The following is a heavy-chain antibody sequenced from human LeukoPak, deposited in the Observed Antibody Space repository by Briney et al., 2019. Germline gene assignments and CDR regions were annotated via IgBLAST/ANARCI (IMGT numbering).Heavy chain of an antibody. CDR2: TYYRSKWYN. CDR1: GDSVSSNSAA. D-gene: IGHD6-6*01. V-gene: IGHV6-1*01. Sequence: SQTLSLTCAISGDSVSSNSAAWNWIRQSPSRGLEWLGRTYYRSKWYNEYSVSVKGRITINPDTSKNQFSLQLNSVSPEDTAVYYCARGPARTGAFDIWGQGTMVTVSS. J-gene: IGHJ3*02. CDR3: ARGPARTGAFDI.